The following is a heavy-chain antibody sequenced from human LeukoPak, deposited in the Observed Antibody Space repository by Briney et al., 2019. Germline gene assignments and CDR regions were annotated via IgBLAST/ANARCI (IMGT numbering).Heavy chain of an antibody. J-gene: IGHJ6*03. Sequence: SVKVSCKASGGTFSSYAISWVRQAPGQGLEWMGGIIPIFGTANYAQKSQGRVTITADKSTSTAYMELSSLRSEDTAVYYCARYRDYYYYMDVWGKGTTVTVSS. V-gene: IGHV1-69*06. D-gene: IGHD1-26*01. CDR1: GGTFSSYA. CDR2: IIPIFGTA. CDR3: ARYRDYYYYMDV.